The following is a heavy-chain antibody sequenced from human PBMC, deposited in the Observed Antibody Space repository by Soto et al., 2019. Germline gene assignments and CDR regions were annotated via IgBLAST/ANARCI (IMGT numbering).Heavy chain of an antibody. CDR1: GFTFSSYD. CDR2: IGTAGDT. J-gene: IGHJ6*03. D-gene: IGHD3-10*01. Sequence: LRLSCAASGFTFSSYDMHWVRQATGKGLEWVSAIGTAGDTYYPGSVKGRFTISRENAKNSLYLQMNSLRAGDTAVYYCARGNRGLTLYYYYMDVWGKGTTVTVSS. CDR3: ARGNRGLTLYYYYMDV. V-gene: IGHV3-13*01.